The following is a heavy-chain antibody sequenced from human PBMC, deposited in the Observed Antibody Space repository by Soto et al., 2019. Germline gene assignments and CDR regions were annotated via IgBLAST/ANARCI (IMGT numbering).Heavy chain of an antibody. CDR3: GRGPSPRAPAGGTPYYYAMDV. CDR1: NDSLSSHF. J-gene: IGHJ6*02. CDR2: MNPINGAT. V-gene: IGHV1-8*01. Sequence: ASVKVSCKASNDSLSSHFIHWVRQAPGEGLEWMGWMNPINGATGSARRFQGRVSMTRNTATATAYLELTSLRSDDSAVYFCGRGPSPRAPAGGTPYYYAMDVWGQGTTVTVSS. D-gene: IGHD2-2*01.